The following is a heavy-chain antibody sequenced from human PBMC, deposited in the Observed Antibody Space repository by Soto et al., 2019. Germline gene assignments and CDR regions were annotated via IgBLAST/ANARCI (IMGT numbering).Heavy chain of an antibody. V-gene: IGHV1-2*07. J-gene: IGHJ6*02. CDR3: ARGPSYYDYCVDV. CDR1: GYTFSDYY. Sequence: ASVKVSCKASGYTFSDYYIHWVRQAPGQGLEWMGCINPNSGATNFLHEFQGRVAMTRDRSISTAYMELSILRSDDTAVYYCARGPSYYDYCVDVWRQGSTVTVS. CDR2: INPNSGAT.